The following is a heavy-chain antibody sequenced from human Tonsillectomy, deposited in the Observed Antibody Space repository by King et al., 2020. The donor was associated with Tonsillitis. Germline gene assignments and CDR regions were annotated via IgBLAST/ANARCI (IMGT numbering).Heavy chain of an antibody. V-gene: IGHV3-30*18. J-gene: IGHJ4*02. CDR2: ILYDGSNK. CDR3: AKDRWGGSSWRVDY. CDR1: GFTFSSYG. Sequence: VQLVESGGGVVQPGRSLRLSCAASGFTFSSYGMHWVRQAPGKGLEWVAVILYDGSNKYYAESVKGRFTISRDKSKNTLYLQMNSLRAEDTAVYYCAKDRWGGSSWRVDYWGQGTLVTVSS. D-gene: IGHD6-13*01.